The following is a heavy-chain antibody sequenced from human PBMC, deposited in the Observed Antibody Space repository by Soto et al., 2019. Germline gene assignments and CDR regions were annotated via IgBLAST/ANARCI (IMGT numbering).Heavy chain of an antibody. J-gene: IGHJ4*02. CDR2: IRSKANSYAT. CDR3: TLNYYGSGSYYDY. V-gene: IGHV3-73*01. CDR1: GFTFSGSA. Sequence: GGSLRLSCAASGFTFSGSAMHWVRQASGKGLEWVGRIRSKANSYATAYAASVKGRFTISRDDSKNTAYLQMNSLKTEDTAVYYCTLNYYGSGSYYDYWGQGTLVTVS. D-gene: IGHD3-10*01.